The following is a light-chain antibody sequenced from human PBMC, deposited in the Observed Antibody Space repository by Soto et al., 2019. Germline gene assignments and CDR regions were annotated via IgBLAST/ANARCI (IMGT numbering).Light chain of an antibody. CDR1: QSGSSTY. V-gene: IGKV3-20*01. CDR2: GAS. J-gene: IGKJ2*01. CDR3: QQYGSSPYT. Sequence: EIVLTQSPGHLSLSPGERATLSCRASQSGSSTYLAWYQQKPGQAPRLLIYGASSRATGIPDRFSGSGSGTDFTLTISILEPEDFAVYYCQQYGSSPYTFGQGTKLEIK.